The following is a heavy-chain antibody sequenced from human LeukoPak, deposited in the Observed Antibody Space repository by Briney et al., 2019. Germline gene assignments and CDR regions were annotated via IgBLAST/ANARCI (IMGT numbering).Heavy chain of an antibody. Sequence: ASVKVSCKASGYTFTSYDINWVRQATGQGLEWMGWMNPNSGNTGYAQKFQGRVTITKNTSISTAYMELSSLRSEDTAVYYCARSTRVWENAFDIWGQGTMVTVSS. CDR3: ARSTRVWENAFDI. V-gene: IGHV1-8*03. D-gene: IGHD4-17*01. CDR2: MNPNSGNT. CDR1: GYTFTSYD. J-gene: IGHJ3*02.